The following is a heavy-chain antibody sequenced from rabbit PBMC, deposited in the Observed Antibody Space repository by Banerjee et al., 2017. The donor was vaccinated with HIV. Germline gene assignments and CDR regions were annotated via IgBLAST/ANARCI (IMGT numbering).Heavy chain of an antibody. J-gene: IGHJ4*01. D-gene: IGHD4-1*01. CDR3: ARDLAGVTGWNFSL. Sequence: QEQLVESGGGLVQPGGSLTLTCTASGFSFSSSYYMCWVRQAPGKGLEWIACIYLGSSGSTYYASWAKGRFTISKTSSTTVTLQMTSLTAADTATYFCARDLAGVTGWNFSLWGPGTLVTVS. CDR1: GFSFSSSYY. V-gene: IGHV1S45*01. CDR2: IYLGSSGST.